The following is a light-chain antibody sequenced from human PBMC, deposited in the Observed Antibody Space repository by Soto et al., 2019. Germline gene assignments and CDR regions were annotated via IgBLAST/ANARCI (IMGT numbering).Light chain of an antibody. J-gene: IGLJ2*01. V-gene: IGLV2-14*01. CDR3: SSYTSSSTLV. CDR1: SSDVGGYNY. Sequence: QSALTQPASVSGSPGQSITISRTGTSSDVGGYNYVSWYQQHPGKVPQVVIYEVSNRPSGISNRFSGSKSGNTASLTISGLQAEDEADYYCSSYTSSSTLVFGGGTKLTVL. CDR2: EVS.